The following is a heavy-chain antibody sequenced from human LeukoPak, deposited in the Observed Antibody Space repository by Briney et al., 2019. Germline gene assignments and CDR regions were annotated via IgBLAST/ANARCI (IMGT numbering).Heavy chain of an antibody. CDR2: ISISGSKT. V-gene: IGHV3-23*01. CDR1: EFDFSSHA. Sequence: GGSLRLSCAASEFDFSSHAMTWVRQAPGKGLEWVSAISISGSKTYYADSVKGRFTVSRDNAKNTLYLQMNSLRAEDTAVYYCSRDSLSSCGGDCYSGLDVWGQGTTVTVSS. D-gene: IGHD2-21*02. CDR3: SRDSLSSCGGDCYSGLDV. J-gene: IGHJ6*02.